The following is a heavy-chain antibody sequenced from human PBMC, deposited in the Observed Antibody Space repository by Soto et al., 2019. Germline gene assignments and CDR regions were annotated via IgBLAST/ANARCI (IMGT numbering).Heavy chain of an antibody. CDR2: MNGVGTNI. J-gene: IGHJ3*02. D-gene: IGHD1-1*01. CDR3: VRDRGQPDAFDI. Sequence: EVQLVESGGGLVQPGGSLRLSCAASEFTFNVYWVHWVRQAPGKGLVWVEHMNGVGTNINYADSVKGRFTISRDHAKNALYLQMNSLRVEDTAVYYCVRDRGQPDAFDIWGQGTVVTVSA. V-gene: IGHV3-74*01. CDR1: EFTFNVYW.